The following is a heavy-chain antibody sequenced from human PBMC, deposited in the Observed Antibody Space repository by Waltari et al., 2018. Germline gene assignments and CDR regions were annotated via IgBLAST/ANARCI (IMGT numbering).Heavy chain of an antibody. CDR2: IYYSGST. V-gene: IGHV4-31*03. CDR1: GGSIRSGGYY. Sequence: QVQLQESGPGLVKPSQTLSLTCTVSGGSIRSGGYYWSWIRQHPGKGLEWIGYIYYSGSTYYNPSLKSRVTISVDTSKNQFSLKLSSVTAADTAVYYCARDLPDSSGNWFDPWGQGTLVTVSS. D-gene: IGHD6-25*01. J-gene: IGHJ5*02. CDR3: ARDLPDSSGNWFDP.